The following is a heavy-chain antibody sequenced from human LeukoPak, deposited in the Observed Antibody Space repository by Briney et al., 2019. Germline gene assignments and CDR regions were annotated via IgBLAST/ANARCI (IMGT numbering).Heavy chain of an antibody. CDR2: ISGSGGST. Sequence: PGGSLRLSCAASGFTFSSYAMSWVRQAPGKGLEWVSAISGSGGSTYYADSVKGRFTISRDNSKNTLYLQMNSLRAEDTAVYYRAKDCYDFWSGYYNGPDYWGQGTLVTVSS. D-gene: IGHD3-3*01. J-gene: IGHJ4*02. CDR3: AKDCYDFWSGYYNGPDY. V-gene: IGHV3-23*01. CDR1: GFTFSSYA.